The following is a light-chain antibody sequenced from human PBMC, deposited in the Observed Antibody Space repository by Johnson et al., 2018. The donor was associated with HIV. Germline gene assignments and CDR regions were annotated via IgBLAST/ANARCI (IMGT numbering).Light chain of an antibody. J-gene: IGLJ1*01. CDR1: SSNIGNNY. V-gene: IGLV1-51*02. CDR3: ATWDNSLSSGGV. Sequence: QSMLTQPPSVSAAPGQKVTISCSGSSSNIGNNYVSWYRHLPGTAPKLLIYENDKRPSGIPDRFSGSKSGTSATLGITGLQTGDEADYYCATWDNSLSSGGVFGTGTNVTGL. CDR2: END.